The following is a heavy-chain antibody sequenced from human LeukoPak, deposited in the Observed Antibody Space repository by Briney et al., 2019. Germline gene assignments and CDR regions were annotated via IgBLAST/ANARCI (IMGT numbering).Heavy chain of an antibody. CDR1: GFTFSSYA. V-gene: IGHV3-23*01. D-gene: IGHD4-23*01. CDR2: LSGSGDNT. J-gene: IGHJ3*02. CDR3: ARGGPADAFDT. Sequence: GGSLRLSCAASGFTFSSYAMSWVRQAPGKGLEWVSGLSGSGDNTYHTDSVKGRFTISRDTSKYTLYLQMNSLRAEDTAVYFCARGGPADAFDTWGQGTMVTVSS.